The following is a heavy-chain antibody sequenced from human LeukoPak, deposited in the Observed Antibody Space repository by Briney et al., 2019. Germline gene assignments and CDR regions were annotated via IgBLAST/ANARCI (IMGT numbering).Heavy chain of an antibody. CDR3: ATYSSLNRREFQY. D-gene: IGHD3-22*01. V-gene: IGHV3-7*01. Sequence: GGSLRLSCAASGFTVSNNYVSWVRQAPGKGLQWVANIKTDGSEKYYVDSVKGRFTISRDNAKNSLYLQMNSLRAEDTAVYYCATYSSLNRREFQYWGQGTLLTVSS. CDR2: IKTDGSEK. CDR1: GFTVSNNY. J-gene: IGHJ1*01.